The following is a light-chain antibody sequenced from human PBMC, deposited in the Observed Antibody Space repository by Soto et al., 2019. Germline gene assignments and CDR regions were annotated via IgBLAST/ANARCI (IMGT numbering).Light chain of an antibody. V-gene: IGLV2-14*01. CDR2: EVS. Sequence: QSVLTQPASVSGSPGQSITISCTGTSSDVGGYKYVSWYQQHPGKAPKLMIYEVSNRPSGVSNRFSGSKSGNTTSLTISGVQTEDEADYYCSSHTSSSTLVFGGGTKLTVL. CDR1: SSDVGGYKY. CDR3: SSHTSSSTLV. J-gene: IGLJ2*01.